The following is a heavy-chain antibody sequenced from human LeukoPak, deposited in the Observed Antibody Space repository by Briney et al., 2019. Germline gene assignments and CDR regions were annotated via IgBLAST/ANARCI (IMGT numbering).Heavy chain of an antibody. CDR1: GFTFRSYE. Sequence: GGSLRLSCEDSGFTFRSYEMNWVRQAPGKGLEWVAFIRYDGSNKYYADSVKGRFTISRDNSKNTLYLQMNSLRAEDTAVYYCAKGYDLRYFDWLLAYWGQGTLVTVSS. J-gene: IGHJ4*02. V-gene: IGHV3-30*02. D-gene: IGHD3-9*01. CDR2: IRYDGSNK. CDR3: AKGYDLRYFDWLLAY.